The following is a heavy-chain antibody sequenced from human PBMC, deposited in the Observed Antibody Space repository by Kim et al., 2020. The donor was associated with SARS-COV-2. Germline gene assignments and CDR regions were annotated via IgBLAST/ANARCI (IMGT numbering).Heavy chain of an antibody. V-gene: IGHV4-31*03. CDR1: GGSISSGGYY. CDR3: AREKPDPYNWFDP. J-gene: IGHJ5*02. CDR2: IYYSGST. Sequence: SETLSLTCTVSGGSISSGGYYWSWIRQHPGKGLEWIGYIYYSGSTYYNPSLKSRVTISVDTSKNQFSLKLSSVTAADTAVYYCAREKPDPYNWFDPWGQGTLVTVSS.